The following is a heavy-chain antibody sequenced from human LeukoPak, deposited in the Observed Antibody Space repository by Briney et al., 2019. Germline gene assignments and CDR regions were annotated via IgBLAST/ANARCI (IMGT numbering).Heavy chain of an antibody. J-gene: IGHJ4*02. CDR2: ISYDGSNK. CDR1: GFTFSSYA. V-gene: IGHV3-30-3*01. Sequence: GGSLRLSCSASGFTFSSYAMHWVRQAPGKGLEWVALISYDGSNKYYADSVKGRFTISRDNSKNTLYLQMNSLRAEDTAVYYCARGGVYSSGSYYLYYFDYWGRGTLVTVSS. CDR3: ARGGVYSSGSYYLYYFDY. D-gene: IGHD6-19*01.